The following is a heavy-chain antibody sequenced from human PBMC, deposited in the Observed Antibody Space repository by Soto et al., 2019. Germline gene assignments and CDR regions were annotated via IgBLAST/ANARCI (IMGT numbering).Heavy chain of an antibody. V-gene: IGHV1-8*01. Sequence: ASVKVSCKASGYSFTSLDINWVRQTAGQGLEWMGWMQPSTGRTGYAQKFQGRVTMTEDTSTDTAYMELSSLRSEDTAVYYCATPPHRVGATDDAFDIWGQGTMVTVSS. CDR2: MQPSTGRT. D-gene: IGHD1-26*01. J-gene: IGHJ3*02. CDR3: ATPPHRVGATDDAFDI. CDR1: GYSFTSLD.